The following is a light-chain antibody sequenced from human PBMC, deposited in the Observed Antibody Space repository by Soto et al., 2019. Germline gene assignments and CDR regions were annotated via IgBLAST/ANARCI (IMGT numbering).Light chain of an antibody. CDR1: QSVGSD. CDR3: QQRSQWPPT. CDR2: DVS. Sequence: IVLTQSPATLSLAPWQGASLSCRASQSVGSDLAWFQQKSGPAPRLLIYDVSNRAPGIPSRFSGSGSGTDFPLTISSLEPEDFALYYCQQRSQWPPTFGGGTKVDIK. V-gene: IGKV3-11*01. J-gene: IGKJ4*01.